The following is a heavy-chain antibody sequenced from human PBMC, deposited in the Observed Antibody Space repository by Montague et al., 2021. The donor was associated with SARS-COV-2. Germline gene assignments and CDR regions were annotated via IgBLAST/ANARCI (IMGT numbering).Heavy chain of an antibody. CDR2: IYYSGRM. V-gene: IGHV4-39*01. CDR3: ARLVWFGELTSENWFDP. CDR1: GGSISISSNY. Sequence: SETLSLTCTVSGGSISISSNYWGWIRQPPGKGLEWIGRIYYSGRMYYKSSLESRVTISLDTSKNQFSLKLNSVTAADTAVYYCARLVWFGELTSENWFDPWGRGTPVTVS. J-gene: IGHJ5*02. D-gene: IGHD3-10*01.